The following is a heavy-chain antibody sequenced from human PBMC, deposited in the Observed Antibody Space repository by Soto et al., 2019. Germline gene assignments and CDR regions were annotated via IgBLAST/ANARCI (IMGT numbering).Heavy chain of an antibody. J-gene: IGHJ4*02. CDR3: ARVFNMDAVWSLFDY. D-gene: IGHD3-10*01. Sequence: ASVKVSCKASGYTFTGYYMHWVRQAPGQGLEWMGWINPNSGGTNYAQKFQGRVTMTRDTSISTAYMELSRLRSDDTAVYYCARVFNMDAVWSLFDYWGQGTLVTVSS. CDR2: INPNSGGT. CDR1: GYTFTGYY. V-gene: IGHV1-2*02.